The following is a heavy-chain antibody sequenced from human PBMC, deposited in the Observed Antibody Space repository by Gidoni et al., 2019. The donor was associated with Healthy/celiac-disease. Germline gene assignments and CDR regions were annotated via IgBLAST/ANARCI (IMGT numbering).Heavy chain of an antibody. CDR1: GSTFSSYA. Sequence: EVQLLESGGGLVQPGGSLRLSCAASGSTFSSYAMSWVRQAPGKGLEWVSAISGSGGSTYYADSVKGRFTISRDNSKNTLYRQMNSLRAEDTAVYYCALENYGSGSKGWLVYWGQGTLVTVSS. CDR3: ALENYGSGSKGWLVY. D-gene: IGHD3-10*01. V-gene: IGHV3-23*01. J-gene: IGHJ4*02. CDR2: ISGSGGST.